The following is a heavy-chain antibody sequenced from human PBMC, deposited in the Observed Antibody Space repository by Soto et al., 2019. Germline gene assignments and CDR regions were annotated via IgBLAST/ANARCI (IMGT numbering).Heavy chain of an antibody. CDR3: ARVRSGPNGDYARRYFDY. CDR2: IIPIFGTA. CDR1: GGTFSNYA. Sequence: QVQLVQSGAEVKKPGSSVKVSCKASGGTFSNYAISWVRQDPGQGLEWMGGIIPIFGTANYAQKFQGRVTITADESTSTAYMELSSLRSEDTAVYYCARVRSGPNGDYARRYFDYWGQGTLVTVSS. D-gene: IGHD4-17*01. V-gene: IGHV1-69*01. J-gene: IGHJ4*02.